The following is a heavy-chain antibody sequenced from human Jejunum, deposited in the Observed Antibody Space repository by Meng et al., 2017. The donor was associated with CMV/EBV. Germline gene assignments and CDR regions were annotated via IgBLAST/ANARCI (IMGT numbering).Heavy chain of an antibody. CDR1: GGSVTSGSYY. CDR2: IYFRGST. CDR3: SRENSGTYRPDY. D-gene: IGHD1-26*01. V-gene: IGHV4-61*01. Sequence: VSGGSVTSGSYYWRWIRQPPGKGLEWIGYIYFRGSTNYNPSLKSRVTISVDTSKNQFSLKLNSVTAADTAVYYCSRENSGTYRPDYWGQGKLVTVSS. J-gene: IGHJ4*02.